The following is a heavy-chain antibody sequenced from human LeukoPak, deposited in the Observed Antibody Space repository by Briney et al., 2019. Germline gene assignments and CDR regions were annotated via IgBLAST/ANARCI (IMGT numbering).Heavy chain of an antibody. CDR2: VRYDGSTK. Sequence: GGSLRLSCAASGFTFSSYGMYWVRQAPGKGLEWVAVVRYDGSTKYYAGSVKGRFTISRDSSKNTLYLEMNSQRAEDTAVYYCARDECSGGSCYSSGFDAFDIWGQGTMVTVSS. CDR3: ARDECSGGSCYSSGFDAFDI. D-gene: IGHD2-15*01. J-gene: IGHJ3*02. CDR1: GFTFSSYG. V-gene: IGHV3-33*01.